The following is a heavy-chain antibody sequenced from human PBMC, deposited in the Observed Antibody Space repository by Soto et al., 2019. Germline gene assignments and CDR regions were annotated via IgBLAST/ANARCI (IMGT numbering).Heavy chain of an antibody. CDR2: VFHTGTT. D-gene: IGHD6-19*01. V-gene: IGHV4-4*02. CDR1: GDSVSSPYY. J-gene: IGHJ4*02. Sequence: QVQLQESGPGLVKPSGTLSLTCAVSGDSVSSPYYWCWVRQPPGKGLEWIGEVFHTGTTSYNPSLRSRVTISMDKSITQFSLDLSSVTAADTAVYYCARSAGWYAVHSWGPGTLVLVSS. CDR3: ARSAGWYAVHS.